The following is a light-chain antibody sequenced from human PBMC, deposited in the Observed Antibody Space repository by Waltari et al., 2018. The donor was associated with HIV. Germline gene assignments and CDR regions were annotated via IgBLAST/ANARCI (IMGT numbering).Light chain of an antibody. CDR2: AVN. Sequence: QSALPQPPSASGSPGQSVTISCTATSSDVGRYDYVSWYQQHPGKAPKLLIYAVNKRPSGVPDRFSGSKSGNTASLTVSGLQAEDEAEYSCTSYAGINPVAFGGGTKLTVL. CDR1: SSDVGRYDY. V-gene: IGLV2-8*01. J-gene: IGLJ2*01. CDR3: TSYAGINPVA.